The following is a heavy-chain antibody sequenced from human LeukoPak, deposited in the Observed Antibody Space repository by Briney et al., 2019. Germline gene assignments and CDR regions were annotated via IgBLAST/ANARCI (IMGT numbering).Heavy chain of an antibody. V-gene: IGHV4-34*01. J-gene: IGHJ4*02. CDR2: INHSGST. CDR3: ARLPDPYYFDY. CDR1: GGSFSGYY. Sequence: PSETLSLTCAVYGGSFSGYYWSWIRQPPGKGLEWIGEINHSGSTNYNPSLKSRVTISVDTSKNQFSLKLSSVTAADTAVYYCARLPDPYYFDYWGQGTLVTVSS.